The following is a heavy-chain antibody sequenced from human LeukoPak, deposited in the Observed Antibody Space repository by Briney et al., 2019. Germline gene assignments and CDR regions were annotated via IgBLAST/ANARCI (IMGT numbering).Heavy chain of an antibody. CDR3: ARDSGSYSSD. Sequence: GGSLRLSCAAPGFTFSSYEMNWVRQAPGKGLEWVSYISSSGSTIYYADSVKGRFTISRDNAKNSLYLQMNSLRAEDTAVYYCARDSGSYSSDWGQGTLVTVSS. D-gene: IGHD1-26*01. V-gene: IGHV3-48*03. J-gene: IGHJ4*02. CDR2: ISSSGSTI. CDR1: GFTFSSYE.